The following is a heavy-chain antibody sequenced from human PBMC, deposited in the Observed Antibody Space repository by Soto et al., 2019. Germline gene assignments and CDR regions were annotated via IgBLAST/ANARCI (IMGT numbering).Heavy chain of an antibody. Sequence: SVKVSCKASGGTFSSYAISWVRQAPGQGLEWMGGIIPIFGTANYAQKFQGRVTITAEKSTSTAYMELSSLRSEDTAVYYCAGDKSGAFDIWGQGTMVTVSS. V-gene: IGHV1-69*06. CDR2: IIPIFGTA. CDR1: GGTFSSYA. CDR3: AGDKSGAFDI. J-gene: IGHJ3*02. D-gene: IGHD3-10*01.